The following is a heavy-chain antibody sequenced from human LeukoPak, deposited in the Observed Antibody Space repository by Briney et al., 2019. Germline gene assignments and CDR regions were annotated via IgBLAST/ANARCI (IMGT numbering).Heavy chain of an antibody. J-gene: IGHJ4*02. V-gene: IGHV4-59*01. Sequence: SETLSLTCTVSGGSISSYYWSWIRQPPGKGLEWIGYIYYSGSTNYNPSLKSRVTISVDTSKNQFSLKLRSVTAADTAVYYCARARSSGYSKYYLDYWGQGTLVTVSS. D-gene: IGHD3-22*01. CDR2: IYYSGST. CDR3: ARARSSGYSKYYLDY. CDR1: GGSISSYY.